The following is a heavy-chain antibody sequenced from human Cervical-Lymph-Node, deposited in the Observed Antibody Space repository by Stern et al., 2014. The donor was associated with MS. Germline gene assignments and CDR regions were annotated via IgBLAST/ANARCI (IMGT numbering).Heavy chain of an antibody. CDR1: GGDLSRNA. J-gene: IGHJ6*02. Sequence: VQLVGSGPEMKKPGSSVKVSCKASGGDLSRNAINWVRQAPGQGLEWMGRIIPMFGTTTYAKKLQGRVTVTADKSTNTASMELSSLRSEDTAVYYCARSYSSRDGMDVWGQGTTVTVFS. D-gene: IGHD2-15*01. V-gene: IGHV1-69*06. CDR3: ARSYSSRDGMDV. CDR2: IIPMFGTT.